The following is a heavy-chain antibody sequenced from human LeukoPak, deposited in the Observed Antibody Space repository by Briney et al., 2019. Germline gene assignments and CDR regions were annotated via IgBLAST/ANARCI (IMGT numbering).Heavy chain of an antibody. CDR1: GGSIRNYY. D-gene: IGHD6-19*01. CDR3: ASMYSSGWYGGSNWFDP. V-gene: IGHV4-4*07. J-gene: IGHJ5*02. Sequence: SETLSLTCTVSGGSIRNYYWSWIRQPARKGLEWIGRIYTSGSSNYNPSLKSRVTMSVDTSKNQFSLKLTSVTAADTAVYYCASMYSSGWYGGSNWFDPWGQGTLVTVSS. CDR2: IYTSGSS.